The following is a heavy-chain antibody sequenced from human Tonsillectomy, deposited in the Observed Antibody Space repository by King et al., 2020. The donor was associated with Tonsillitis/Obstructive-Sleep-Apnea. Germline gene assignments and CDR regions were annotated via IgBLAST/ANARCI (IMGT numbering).Heavy chain of an antibody. J-gene: IGHJ5*02. V-gene: IGHV4-4*02. D-gene: IGHD3-16*01. CDR3: ARDPKQGLGFDP. CDR2: IYPSGIS. Sequence: QLQESGPGLVKPSGTLSLTCTVFGGSISSTNWWSWVRQPPGKGLEWIGEIYPSGISNYNPSLKSRVTISVDRSKNQISLIVTPVTAADTAVYYCARDPKQGLGFDPWGQGTLVTVSS. CDR1: GGSISSTNW.